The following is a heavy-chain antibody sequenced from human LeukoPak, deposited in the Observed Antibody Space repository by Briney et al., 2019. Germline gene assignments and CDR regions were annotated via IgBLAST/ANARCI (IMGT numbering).Heavy chain of an antibody. J-gene: IGHJ5*02. D-gene: IGHD4-17*01. CDR2: ISPIDSET. CDR3: ARRRDGDYSHWFDP. Sequence: GESLKISCKASGYSFSTYWIAWVRQMPGKGLEWMGNISPIDSETRYSPSFQGQVTISADKSISIAYLQWNNLKASGTAIYYCARRRDGDYSHWFDPWGQGTLVTVSS. CDR1: GYSFSTYW. V-gene: IGHV5-51*01.